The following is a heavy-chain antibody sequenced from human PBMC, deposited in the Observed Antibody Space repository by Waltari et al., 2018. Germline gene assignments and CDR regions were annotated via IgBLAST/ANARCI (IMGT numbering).Heavy chain of an antibody. Sequence: EVQLVESGGGLVQPGGSLRLSCAASGLTFRNYWMSWVRQAPGKGLEWVANINEDGSEKYYVDSVKGRFTISRDNAKNSVYLQMNSLRAEDTAVYYCARDLDNWNYEDYYYMDVWGKGTTVTVSS. D-gene: IGHD1-7*01. V-gene: IGHV3-7*01. CDR3: ARDLDNWNYEDYYYMDV. CDR2: INEDGSEK. CDR1: GLTFRNYW. J-gene: IGHJ6*03.